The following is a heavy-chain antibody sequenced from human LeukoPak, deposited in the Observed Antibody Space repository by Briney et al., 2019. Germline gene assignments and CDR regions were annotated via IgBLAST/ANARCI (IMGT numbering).Heavy chain of an antibody. D-gene: IGHD2-8*01. CDR2: ISAYNGNT. V-gene: IGHV1-18*01. J-gene: IGHJ4*02. Sequence: GASVKVSCKASGYRFTNYGYSWVRQAPGQGLEWMGWISAYNGNTDYAQNLQGRVTMTTDASTSTAYMELRSLTSDDTAIYYCARGGSWCTSGVCYYYFDYWGQGTLVTVSS. CDR1: GYRFTNYG. CDR3: ARGGSWCTSGVCYYYFDY.